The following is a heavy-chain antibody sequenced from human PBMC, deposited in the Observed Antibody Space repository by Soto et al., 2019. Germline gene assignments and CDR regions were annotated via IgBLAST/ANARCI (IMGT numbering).Heavy chain of an antibody. Sequence: QVQLVQSGAEVKKPGSSVKVSCKASGGTFSSYAISWVRQAPGQGLEWMGGIIPIFGTVNYAQKFQGRVTITADDSTSTAYMELSSLRSDDTAVYYCASMVAAKWYFDYWGQGTLVTVSS. V-gene: IGHV1-69*01. J-gene: IGHJ4*02. D-gene: IGHD5-12*01. CDR2: IIPIFGTV. CDR1: GGTFSSYA. CDR3: ASMVAAKWYFDY.